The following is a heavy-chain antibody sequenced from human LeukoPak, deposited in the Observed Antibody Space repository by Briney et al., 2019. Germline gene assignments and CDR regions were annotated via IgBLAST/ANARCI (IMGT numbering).Heavy chain of an antibody. D-gene: IGHD1-26*01. J-gene: IGHJ4*02. Sequence: AGGSLRLSCAASGFTFSSYGMSWVRQAPGKGLEWVSAISGSGGSTYYADSVKGRFTISRDNSKNTLYLQMNSLRAEDTAVYYCAKDRSGSYYVFPNDYWGQGTLVTVSS. CDR2: ISGSGGST. CDR3: AKDRSGSYYVFPNDY. V-gene: IGHV3-23*01. CDR1: GFTFSSYG.